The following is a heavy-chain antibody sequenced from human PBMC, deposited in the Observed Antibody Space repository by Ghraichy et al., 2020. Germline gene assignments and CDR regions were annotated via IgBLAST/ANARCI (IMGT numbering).Heavy chain of an antibody. CDR1: GGSISSYY. D-gene: IGHD3-22*01. J-gene: IGHJ4*02. CDR2: IYYSGST. CDR3: ARGACDSSGYVSEDQFSPCAEPLDY. Sequence: SETLSLTCTVSGGSISSYYWSWIRQPPGKGLEWIGYIYYSGSTNYNPSLKSRVTISVDTSKNQFSLKLSSVTAADTAVYYCARGACDSSGYVSEDQFSPCAEPLDYWGQGTLVTVSS. V-gene: IGHV4-59*01.